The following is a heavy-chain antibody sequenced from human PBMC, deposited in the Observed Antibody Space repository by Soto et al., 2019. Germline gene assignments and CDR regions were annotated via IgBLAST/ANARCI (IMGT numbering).Heavy chain of an antibody. CDR1: GFTFSSYA. CDR2: ISGGGGST. CDR3: AKRRTTYSSGYEHDAFDI. J-gene: IGHJ3*02. Sequence: GGSLRLSCAASGFTFSSYAMSWVRQAPGKGLEWVSGISGGGGSTYYADSVKGRFTISRDNSKNTLYLQMNSLRAEDTAVYYCAKRRTTYSSGYEHDAFDIWGQGTMVTVSS. D-gene: IGHD3-22*01. V-gene: IGHV3-23*01.